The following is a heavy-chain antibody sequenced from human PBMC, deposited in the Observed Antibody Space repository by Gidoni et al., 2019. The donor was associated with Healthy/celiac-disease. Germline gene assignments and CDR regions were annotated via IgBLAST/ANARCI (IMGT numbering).Heavy chain of an antibody. J-gene: IGHJ5*02. Sequence: QVQLQESCPGLVKPSQTLSLTCTVSGGSISRGSYYWSWIRQPAGKGLEWIGRIYTSGSTNYNPSLKSRVTISVDTSKNQFSLKLSSVTAADTAVYYCAREGDDFWSGSGFDPWGQGTRVTVSS. V-gene: IGHV4-61*02. CDR1: GGSISRGSYY. D-gene: IGHD3-3*01. CDR3: AREGDDFWSGSGFDP. CDR2: IYTSGST.